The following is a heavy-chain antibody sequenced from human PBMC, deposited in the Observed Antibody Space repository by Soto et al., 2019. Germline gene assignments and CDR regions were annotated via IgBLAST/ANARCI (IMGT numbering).Heavy chain of an antibody. V-gene: IGHV4-39*02. J-gene: IGHJ4*02. CDR1: GGSISSSSYY. Sequence: SETLSLTCTVSGGSISSSSYYWGWIRQPPGKGLEWIGSIYYSGSTYYNPSLKSRVIISVDTSKNKVSLKLSSVIAADTDVYYCARDRTQQTIFDHWGQGNMVTVSS. CDR2: IYYSGST. CDR3: ARDRTQQTIFDH.